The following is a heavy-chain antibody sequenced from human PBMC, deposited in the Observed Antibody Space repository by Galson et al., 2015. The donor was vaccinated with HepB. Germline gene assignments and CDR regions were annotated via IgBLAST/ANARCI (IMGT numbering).Heavy chain of an antibody. CDR1: GYTFTSYY. CDR3: AIGWYSSSWYDAFDI. CDR2: INPSGGNT. V-gene: IGHV1-46*01. Sequence: SVKVSCKASGYTFTSYYIHWVRQAPGQGLEWMGIINPSGGNTNYIQKFQGRVTMTRDTSTSTVYMELSSLKSEDTAVYYCAIGWYSSSWYDAFDIWGQGTMVTVSS. D-gene: IGHD6-13*01. J-gene: IGHJ3*02.